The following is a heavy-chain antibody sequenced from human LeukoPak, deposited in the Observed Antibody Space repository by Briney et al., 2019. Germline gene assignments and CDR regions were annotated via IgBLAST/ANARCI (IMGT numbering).Heavy chain of an antibody. CDR2: IYYSGST. J-gene: IGHJ3*02. Sequence: SETLSFTCTVSGVSISNKYWSWTRQPPGKGLEWIGYIYYSGSTNYNPSLKSRVTISVDTSKNQFSLKLSSVTAADTAVYYCGRYLKPSALSVFEIWGQEPMVTVSS. D-gene: IGHD2-2*01. CDR1: GVSISNKY. CDR3: GRYLKPSALSVFEI. V-gene: IGHV4-59*01.